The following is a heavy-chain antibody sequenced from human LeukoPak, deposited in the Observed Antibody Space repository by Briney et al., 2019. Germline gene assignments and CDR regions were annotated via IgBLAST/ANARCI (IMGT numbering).Heavy chain of an antibody. CDR1: GGTFSSYA. D-gene: IGHD2-2*01. Sequence: GASVKVSCKASGGTFSSYAISWVRQAPGQGLEWMGGIIPIFGTANYAQKFQGRVTITTDESTSTAYMELSSLRSEDTAVYYCARGPRIVVVPAAQSSVVTPNLGAFDIWGQGTMVTVSS. CDR3: ARGPRIVVVPAAQSSVVTPNLGAFDI. CDR2: IIPIFGTA. V-gene: IGHV1-69*05. J-gene: IGHJ3*02.